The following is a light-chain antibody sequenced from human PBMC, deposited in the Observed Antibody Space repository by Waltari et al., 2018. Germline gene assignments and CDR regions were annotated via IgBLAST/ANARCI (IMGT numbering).Light chain of an antibody. J-gene: IGLJ3*02. Sequence: QSVLTQPPSASGPPGQRVTISCSGSSSNIGSNTVNWYQQLPGTAPKLLIYSNNQRPSGVPDRFSGSKSGTSASLAISGLQSEDEADYYCAAWDDSLWVFGGGTKLTVL. V-gene: IGLV1-44*01. CDR1: SSNIGSNT. CDR3: AAWDDSLWV. CDR2: SNN.